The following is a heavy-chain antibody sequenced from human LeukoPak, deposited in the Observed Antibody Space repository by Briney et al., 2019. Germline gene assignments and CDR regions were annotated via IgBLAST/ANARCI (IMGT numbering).Heavy chain of an antibody. CDR2: IYYSGST. CDR1: GGSISSSSYY. D-gene: IGHD6-13*01. Sequence: SETLSLTCTVSGGSISSSSYYWGWIRQPPGKGLEWIGSIYYSGSTYYNPSLKSRVTISVDTSKNQFSLKLSSVTAADTAVYYCARDNGIRAAAALDYWGQGTLVTVSS. CDR3: ARDNGIRAAAALDY. J-gene: IGHJ4*02. V-gene: IGHV4-39*07.